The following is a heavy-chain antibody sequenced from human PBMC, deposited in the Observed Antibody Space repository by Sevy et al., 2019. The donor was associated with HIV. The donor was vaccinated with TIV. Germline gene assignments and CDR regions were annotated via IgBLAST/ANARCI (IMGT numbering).Heavy chain of an antibody. Sequence: GGSLRLSCAVSGFTLTNEFFSWVRQAPGKGLERVAVVYSGGATYYADSVKGRFTISRDKSKNTLYLQMKSLRAGDTAVYYCARVGYCRGGTCFSGFYYAMDVWCQGTTVTVSS. CDR1: GFTLTNEF. V-gene: IGHV3-53*01. J-gene: IGHJ6*02. D-gene: IGHD2-15*01. CDR2: VYSGGAT. CDR3: ARVGYCRGGTCFSGFYYAMDV.